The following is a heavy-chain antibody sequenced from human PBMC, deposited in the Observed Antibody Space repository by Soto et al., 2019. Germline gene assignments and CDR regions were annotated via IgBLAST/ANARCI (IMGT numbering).Heavy chain of an antibody. CDR3: ARNYYDSSDRDYLDY. Sequence: ASVKVPCKASGYTFTSYYIHWVRQAPGQGLEWMGWINPITGGTNYAPKFQGTVTMTRDTSITTAYMELSRLRSDDTAVYYCARNYYDSSDRDYLDYWGQGTPVTVSS. D-gene: IGHD3-22*01. J-gene: IGHJ4*02. V-gene: IGHV1-2*02. CDR2: INPITGGT. CDR1: GYTFTSYY.